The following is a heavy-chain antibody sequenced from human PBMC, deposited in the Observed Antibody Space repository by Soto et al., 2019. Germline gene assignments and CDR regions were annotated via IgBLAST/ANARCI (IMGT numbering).Heavy chain of an antibody. CDR1: GYTFTSYG. D-gene: IGHD3-22*01. Sequence: ASVKVSCKASGYTFTSYGIHWVRQAPGQRLEWTGWINAGNGNTKYSEKFQGRVTITRDTSASTAYLELSSLRSEDTAVYYCASDPNDSSAYYHHYYYGMDVWGQGTTVTVSS. CDR2: INAGNGNT. V-gene: IGHV1-3*01. J-gene: IGHJ6*02. CDR3: ASDPNDSSAYYHHYYYGMDV.